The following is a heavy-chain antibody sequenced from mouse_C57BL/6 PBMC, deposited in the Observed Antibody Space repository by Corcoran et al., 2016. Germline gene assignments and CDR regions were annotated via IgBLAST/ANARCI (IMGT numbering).Heavy chain of an antibody. Sequence: QVQLQQSGAELARPGASVKLSCKASGYTFTSYGISWVKQRTGQGLEWIGEIYPRSGNTYYNEKFKGKATLTADKSSSTAYMELRSLTSEDSAVYFCARSQDRVITTVVADYFDYWGQGTTLTVSS. D-gene: IGHD1-1*01. CDR2: IYPRSGNT. J-gene: IGHJ2*01. V-gene: IGHV1-81*01. CDR3: ARSQDRVITTVVADYFDY. CDR1: GYTFTSYG.